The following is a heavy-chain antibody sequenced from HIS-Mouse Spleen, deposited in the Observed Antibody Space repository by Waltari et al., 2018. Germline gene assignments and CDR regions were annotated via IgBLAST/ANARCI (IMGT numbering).Heavy chain of an antibody. CDR3: ARDGGTGDFDY. V-gene: IGHV3-7*01. J-gene: IGHJ4*02. CDR1: GFTFGSYW. Sequence: EVQLVESGGGLVQPGGSLRLSCAASGFTFGSYWSSWVRQAPGEGLEWVANIKQDGSEKYYVDSVKGRFTISRDNAKNSLYLQMNSLRAEDTAVYYCARDGGTGDFDYWGQGTLVTVSS. D-gene: IGHD7-27*01. CDR2: IKQDGSEK.